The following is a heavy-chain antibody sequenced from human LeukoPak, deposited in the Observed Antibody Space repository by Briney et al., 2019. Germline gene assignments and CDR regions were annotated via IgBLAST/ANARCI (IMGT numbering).Heavy chain of an antibody. CDR3: ARDRGQNYDFWSGSPRAEYFQH. J-gene: IGHJ1*01. Sequence: PSETLSLTCTVSGGSISSYYWSRIRQPPGKGLEWIGYIYYSGSTNYNPSLKSRVTISVDTSKNQFSLKLSSVTAADTAVYYCARDRGQNYDFWSGSPRAEYFQHWGQGTLVTVSS. D-gene: IGHD3-3*01. CDR1: GGSISSYY. V-gene: IGHV4-59*12. CDR2: IYYSGST.